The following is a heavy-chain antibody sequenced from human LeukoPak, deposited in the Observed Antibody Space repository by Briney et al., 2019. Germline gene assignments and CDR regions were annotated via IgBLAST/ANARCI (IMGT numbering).Heavy chain of an antibody. D-gene: IGHD2-15*01. CDR1: GFSFSTYG. CDR3: ARXXRXXKCSGGXCFSFGX. CDR2: ISSGSSSL. J-gene: IGHJ4*02. V-gene: IGHV3-48*01. Sequence: GGSLRLSCAASGFSFSTYGMNWVRQAPGKGLEWVSHISSGSSSLYYADSVKGRFTISRDNVKNSLYLQMNSLRVEDTAVYYXARXXRXXKCSGGXCFSFGXWGQGTLVTXSS.